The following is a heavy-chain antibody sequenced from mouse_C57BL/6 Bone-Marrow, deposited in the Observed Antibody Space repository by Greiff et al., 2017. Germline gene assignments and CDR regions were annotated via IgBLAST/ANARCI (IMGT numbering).Heavy chain of an antibody. CDR2: IHPNSGST. J-gene: IGHJ3*01. V-gene: IGHV1-64*01. Sequence: VQLQQPGAELVKPGASVKLSCKASGYTFTSYWMHWVKQRPGQGLEWIGMIHPNSGSTNYNEKFKSKATLTVDKASSTAYMQLSSLTSEDSAVYYCARSGLLRAWFAYWGQGTLGTVSA. CDR3: ARSGLLRAWFAY. CDR1: GYTFTSYW. D-gene: IGHD1-1*01.